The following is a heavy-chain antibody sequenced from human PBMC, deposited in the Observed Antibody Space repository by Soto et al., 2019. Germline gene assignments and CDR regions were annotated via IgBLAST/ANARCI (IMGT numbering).Heavy chain of an antibody. CDR1: GFPFSSYA. Sequence: GGSLRLSCVASGFPFSSYAMSWVRQTPGKGLEWVSGISGSGGRTYYADSVKGRFTISRDNSNNTLSLQMHILRVEDPAVYFCANGAYYSLFDIWGQGTMVTVSS. V-gene: IGHV3-23*01. CDR2: ISGSGGRT. D-gene: IGHD3-16*01. CDR3: ANGAYYSLFDI. J-gene: IGHJ3*02.